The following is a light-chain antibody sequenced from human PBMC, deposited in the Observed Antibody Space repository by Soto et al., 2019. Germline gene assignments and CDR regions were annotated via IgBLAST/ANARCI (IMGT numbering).Light chain of an antibody. J-gene: IGKJ4*01. CDR2: AAS. CDR3: QKYNSAPLN. Sequence: DIQMTQSPSSLSASVGDRVTITCRASQGISNYLAWYQQKPGKVHKLMIYAASTLQSGLTSRFSGSGSGTDLTLTISSLQHEDVATYYCQKYNSAPLNFGGGTKVEIK. CDR1: QGISNY. V-gene: IGKV1-27*01.